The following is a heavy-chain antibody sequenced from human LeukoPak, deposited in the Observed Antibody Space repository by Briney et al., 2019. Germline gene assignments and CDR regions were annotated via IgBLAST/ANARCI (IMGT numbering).Heavy chain of an antibody. CDR3: AREVAAAGLDAFDI. Sequence: SVKVSCKASGGTFSSYAISWVRQAPGQGLEWMGGIIPIFGTANYAQKFQGRVTITMDESMSTAYMELSSLRSEDTAVYYCAREVAAAGLDAFDIWGQGTMVTVSS. V-gene: IGHV1-69*05. D-gene: IGHD6-13*01. CDR1: GGTFSSYA. CDR2: IIPIFGTA. J-gene: IGHJ3*02.